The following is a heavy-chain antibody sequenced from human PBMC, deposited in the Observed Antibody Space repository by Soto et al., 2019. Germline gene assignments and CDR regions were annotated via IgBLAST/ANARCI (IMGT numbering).Heavy chain of an antibody. V-gene: IGHV1-18*04. J-gene: IGHJ2*01. D-gene: IGHD1-26*01. Sequence: SVKPSCEAPVYTITSSVLSWGRPAPGQELEWVGWISAYNGNTNYAQKLQGRDTMTPDTSTSTAYMELRSLRSDDTAVYYCARDGMTLATSYYW. CDR2: ISAYNGNT. CDR1: VYTITSSV. CDR3: ARDGMTLATSYYW.